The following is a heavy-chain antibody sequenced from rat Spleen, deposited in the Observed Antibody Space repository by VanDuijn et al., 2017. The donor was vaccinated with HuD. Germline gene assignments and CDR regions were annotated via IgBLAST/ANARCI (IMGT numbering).Heavy chain of an antibody. J-gene: IGHJ4*01. V-gene: IGHV5-27*01. CDR1: GFTFSDYY. CDR2: ISPSGARS. CDR3: ATDGYYDGTYYSVYVMDA. D-gene: IGHD1-12*02. Sequence: EVQLVESDGGLVQPGRSLKLSCATSGFTFSDYYMAWVRQAPTKGLEWVASISPSGARSNYRDSVKGRLTISRDNAKSTVYLQMDSLRSEDSATYYCATDGYYDGTYYSVYVMDAWGQGASVTVSS.